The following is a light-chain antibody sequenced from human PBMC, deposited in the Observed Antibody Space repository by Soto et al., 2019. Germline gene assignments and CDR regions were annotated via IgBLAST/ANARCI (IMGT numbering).Light chain of an antibody. V-gene: IGKV1-5*03. CDR1: QSISSS. Sequence: DIQMTQSPSTLSASVGDRVSITCRASQSISSSLAWYQQKPGKAPKLLIYKASSLESGVPSRFSGSGSGTEFTLTISSLQPDDFAAYYCQQYNSYSWTFGQGTRWIS. CDR3: QQYNSYSWT. J-gene: IGKJ1*01. CDR2: KAS.